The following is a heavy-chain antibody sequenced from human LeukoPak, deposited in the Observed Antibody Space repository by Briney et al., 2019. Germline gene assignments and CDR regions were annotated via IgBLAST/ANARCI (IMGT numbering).Heavy chain of an antibody. V-gene: IGHV3-48*02. J-gene: IGHJ4*02. D-gene: IGHD3-22*01. CDR3: GGVRGGYYYDY. Sequence: GGSLRLSCAASGFTFSGYSMNWVRQAPGKGREWVSYITSSGGTIYYADSVKGRFTISRDNAKNSLYLQMNSLGDEDTAVYYCGGVRGGYYYDYWGQGTLVTVSS. CDR2: ITSSGGTI. CDR1: GFTFSGYS.